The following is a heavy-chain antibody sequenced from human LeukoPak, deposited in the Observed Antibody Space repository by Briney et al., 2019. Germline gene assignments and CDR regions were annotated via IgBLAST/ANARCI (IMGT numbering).Heavy chain of an antibody. CDR1: GFTFSSYA. V-gene: IGHV3-30-3*01. D-gene: IGHD6-13*01. CDR2: ISYDGSNK. Sequence: GGSLRLSCAASGFTFSSYAMHWVRQAPGKGLEWVAVISYDGSNKYYADSVKGRFTISRDNSKNTLYLQMSSLRAEDTAVYYCARGSRIAAAGTSFDYWGQGTLVTVSS. CDR3: ARGSRIAAAGTSFDY. J-gene: IGHJ4*02.